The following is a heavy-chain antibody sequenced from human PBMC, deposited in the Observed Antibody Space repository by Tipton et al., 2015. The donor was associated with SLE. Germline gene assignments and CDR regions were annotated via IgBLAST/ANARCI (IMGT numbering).Heavy chain of an antibody. J-gene: IGHJ4*02. D-gene: IGHD6-19*01. CDR3: ARGISSGWWNY. CDR2: INHSGST. V-gene: IGHV4-34*01. CDR1: GGSFSGYY. Sequence: LRLSCAVYGGSFSGYYRSWIRQPPGKGLEWIGEINHSGSTNYNPSLKSRVTISVDTSKNQFSLKLSSVTAADTAVYYCARGISSGWWNYWGQGNLVTVSS.